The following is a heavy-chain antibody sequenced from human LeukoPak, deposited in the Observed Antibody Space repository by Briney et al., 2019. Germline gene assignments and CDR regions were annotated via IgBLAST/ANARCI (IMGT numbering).Heavy chain of an antibody. CDR3: ARERDTIIGVVIFGGAFDI. J-gene: IGHJ3*02. D-gene: IGHD3-3*01. CDR2: ISAYNGNT. V-gene: IGHV1-18*01. CDR1: GYTFTSYG. Sequence: ASVKVSCKASGYTFTSYGISWVRQAPGQGLEWLGWISAYNGNTNYAQKLQGRVTMTTDTSTSTAYMELRSLRSDDTAVYYCARERDTIIGVVIFGGAFDIWGQGTMFTVSS.